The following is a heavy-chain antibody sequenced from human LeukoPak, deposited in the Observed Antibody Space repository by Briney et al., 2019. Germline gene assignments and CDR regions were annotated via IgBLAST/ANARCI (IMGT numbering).Heavy chain of an antibody. J-gene: IGHJ4*02. D-gene: IGHD5-24*01. CDR1: GFSFSDCA. CDR2: ISGSAGST. V-gene: IGHV3-23*01. Sequence: GGSLRLSCAASGFSFSDCAMSWVRLAPGRGLGWVSSISGSAGSTYYADSMKGRFTISKDNPKNTLHLEMNSLRAEDTAIYYCTKGMATIRRHIDSWGQGTLVTVSS. CDR3: TKGMATIRRHIDS.